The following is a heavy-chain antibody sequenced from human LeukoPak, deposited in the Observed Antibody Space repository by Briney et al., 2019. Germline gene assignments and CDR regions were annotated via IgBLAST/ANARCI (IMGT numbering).Heavy chain of an antibody. CDR3: ARGSSSWYTPFYYYMDV. Sequence: ASVKVSCKASGYTFTSYDINWVRQAPGQGFEWMGWMNPNSGNTGYAQKFQGRVTITRNTSISTAYMELSSLRSEDTAVYYCARGSSSWYTPFYYYMDVWGKGTTVTVSS. V-gene: IGHV1-8*03. J-gene: IGHJ6*03. CDR1: GYTFTSYD. CDR2: MNPNSGNT. D-gene: IGHD6-13*01.